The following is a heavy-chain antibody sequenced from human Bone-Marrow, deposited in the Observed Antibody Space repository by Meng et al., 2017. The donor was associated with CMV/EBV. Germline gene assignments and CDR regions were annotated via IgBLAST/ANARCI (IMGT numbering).Heavy chain of an antibody. CDR2: IIPIFGTA. V-gene: IGHV1-69*05. CDR1: GGTFSSYA. D-gene: IGHD2-2*01. CDR3: ARGSSSSTSRRGYFDY. Sequence: SVKVSCKASGGTFSSYAISWVRQAPGQGLEWMGGIIPIFGTANYAQKFQGRVTMTRDTSTSTVYMELSSLRSEDTAVYYCARGSSSSTSRRGYFDYWGQGTLVTVSS. J-gene: IGHJ4*02.